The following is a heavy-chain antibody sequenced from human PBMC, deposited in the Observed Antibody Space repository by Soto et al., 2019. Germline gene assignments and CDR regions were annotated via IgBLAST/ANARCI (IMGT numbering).Heavy chain of an antibody. D-gene: IGHD2-2*01. Sequence: PETLPPRCGVSGGSRSSISWWSWVRQRPGQGLEWIGEIYRSGRTKQKTQIKSRVNISVEKSKNQLYLKLSYVTAADTAVYYCARTGYCSSTSCYYYYYYGMDVWCQGTTVT. V-gene: IGHV4-4*03. CDR1: GGSRSSISW. CDR2: IYRSGRT. CDR3: ARTGYCSSTSCYYYYYYGMDV. J-gene: IGHJ6*02.